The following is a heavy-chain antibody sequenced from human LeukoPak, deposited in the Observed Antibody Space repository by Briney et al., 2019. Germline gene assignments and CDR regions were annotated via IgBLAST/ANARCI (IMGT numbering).Heavy chain of an antibody. V-gene: IGHV3-30*02. D-gene: IGHD5-24*01. J-gene: IGHJ4*02. CDR3: ARDSRDGYNSYFDY. CDR2: IRFDASAT. CDR1: GFTFHTYG. Sequence: PGGSLRLSCAASGFTFHTYGMHWVRQAPGKGLEWVAFIRFDASATRYADSLKGRFSISRDNSKNNLYLQMNSLRPEDTAVYYCARDSRDGYNSYFDYWGQGTLVTVSS.